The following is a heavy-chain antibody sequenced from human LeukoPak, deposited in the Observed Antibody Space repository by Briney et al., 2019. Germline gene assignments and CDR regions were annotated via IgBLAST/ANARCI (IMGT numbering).Heavy chain of an antibody. D-gene: IGHD2-2*01. CDR1: GFTFDDYA. V-gene: IGHV3-9*01. J-gene: IGHJ3*02. CDR3: ARDPSPDDAFDI. Sequence: PGRSLRLSCAASGFTFDDYAMHWVRQAPGKGLEWVSGISWNSGSIGYADSVKGRFTISRDNAKNSLYLQMNSLRAEDTAVYYCARDPSPDDAFDIWGQGTMVTVSS. CDR2: ISWNSGSI.